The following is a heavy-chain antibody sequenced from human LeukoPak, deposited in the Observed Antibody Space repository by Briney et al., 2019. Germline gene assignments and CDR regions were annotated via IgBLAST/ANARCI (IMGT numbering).Heavy chain of an antibody. CDR1: GGTFSSYA. CDR2: INPSGGST. V-gene: IGHV1-46*01. D-gene: IGHD2-2*02. CDR3: ARVAAEVVGVPGAIGFGWLRRDYYYMDV. Sequence: ASVKVSCKASGGTFSSYAISWVRQAPGEGLEWMGVINPSGGSTSYAQKFQGRVTMTRGMSTSTVYMELSSLRSEDTAVYYCARVAAEVVGVPGAIGFGWLRRDYYYMDVWGKGTTVTVSS. J-gene: IGHJ6*03.